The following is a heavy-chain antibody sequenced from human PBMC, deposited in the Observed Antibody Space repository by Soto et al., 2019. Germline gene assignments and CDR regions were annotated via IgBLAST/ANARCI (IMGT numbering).Heavy chain of an antibody. CDR2: IIPIFGTA. J-gene: IGHJ4*02. V-gene: IGHV1-69*13. D-gene: IGHD2-2*01. CDR3: ARVGTSYSYYFDY. Sequence: ASVKVSCKASGGTFSSYAISWVRQAPGQGLEWMGGIIPIFGTANYAQKFQGRVTITADESTSTAYMELSSLRSEDTAVYYCARVGTSYSYYFDYWGQGTLVTVSS. CDR1: GGTFSSYA.